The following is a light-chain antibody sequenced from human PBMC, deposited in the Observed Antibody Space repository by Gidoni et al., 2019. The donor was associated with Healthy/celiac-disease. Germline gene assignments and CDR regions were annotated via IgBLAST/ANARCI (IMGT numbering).Light chain of an antibody. V-gene: IGKV1-39*01. CDR3: QQSYSTRPYT. CDR2: AAS. CDR1: QSISSY. J-gene: IGKJ2*01. Sequence: DIQMTPSPSSLSASVGDRVTITCRASQSISSYLNWYQQKPGKAPKLLIYAASSLQSGVPSRLSGSGSGKDFTLTISSLQPEDCATDYCQQSYSTRPYTFGQGTKLEIK.